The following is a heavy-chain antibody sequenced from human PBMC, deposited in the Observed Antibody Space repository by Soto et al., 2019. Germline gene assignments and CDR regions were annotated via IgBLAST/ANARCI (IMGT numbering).Heavy chain of an antibody. CDR3: VKFDCSGGSCR. D-gene: IGHD2-15*01. Sequence: GGSLRLSCAASGFTFSTFWMHWVRQAPGKGLVWVSRISSDGSRTSYADSVKGRFTISRDNAKNTLYLQMSSLRAEDTAIYYCVKFDCSGGSCRWGQGTLVTAPQ. J-gene: IGHJ4*02. CDR2: ISSDGSRT. V-gene: IGHV3-74*01. CDR1: GFTFSTFW.